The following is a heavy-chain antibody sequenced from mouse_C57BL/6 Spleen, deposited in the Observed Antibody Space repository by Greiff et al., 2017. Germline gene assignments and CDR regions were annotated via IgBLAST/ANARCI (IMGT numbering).Heavy chain of an antibody. CDR3: ARSGYGSWYFDV. D-gene: IGHD1-1*01. CDR2: IDPSDSYT. V-gene: IGHV1-69*01. CDR1: GYTFTSYW. Sequence: VQLQQPGAELVMPGASVKLSCKASGYTFTSYWMHWVKQRPGQGLEWIGEIDPSDSYTNYNQKFKGKSTLTVDKSSSTAYMQLSSLTSEDSAVYYCARSGYGSWYFDVWGTGTTVTVSS. J-gene: IGHJ1*03.